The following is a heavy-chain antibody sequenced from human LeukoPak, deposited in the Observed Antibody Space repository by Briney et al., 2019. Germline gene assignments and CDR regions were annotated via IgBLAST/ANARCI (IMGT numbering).Heavy chain of an antibody. CDR2: IVVGSGNT. CDR1: GFTFTSSA. D-gene: IGHD2-2*01. V-gene: IGHV1-58*01. CDR3: TACSSTSCVYYYYGMDV. Sequence: GASVKVSCKASGFTFTSSAVQWVRQARGQRLEWIGWIVVGSGNTNYAQKFQERVTITRDMSTSTAYMELSSLRSEDTAVYYCTACSSTSCVYYYYGMDVWGKGTTVTVSS. J-gene: IGHJ6*04.